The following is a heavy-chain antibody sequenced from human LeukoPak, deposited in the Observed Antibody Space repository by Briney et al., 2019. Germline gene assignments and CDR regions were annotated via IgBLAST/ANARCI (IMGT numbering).Heavy chain of an antibody. Sequence: PGGSLRLSCAASGFTFSSYWMHWVRQAPGKGLVWVSRINSDGSSTSYADSVKGRFTISRDNAKNTLYLQMNSLRAEDTAVYYCASPTQTSYYDSSGPPLGFDYWGQGTLVTVSS. CDR3: ASPTQTSYYDSSGPPLGFDY. CDR2: INSDGSST. CDR1: GFTFSSYW. V-gene: IGHV3-74*01. D-gene: IGHD3-22*01. J-gene: IGHJ4*02.